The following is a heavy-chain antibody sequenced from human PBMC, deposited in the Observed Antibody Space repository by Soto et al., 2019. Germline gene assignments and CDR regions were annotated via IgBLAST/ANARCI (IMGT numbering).Heavy chain of an antibody. CDR2: IHPGGQTI. CDR1: GFTFSSSE. V-gene: IGHV3-48*03. J-gene: IGHJ3*01. Sequence: ESGGGLVQPGGSLRLSCAASGFTFSSSEMYWVRQAPGKGLEWISYIHPGGQTIFYAESVKGRFTISRDTANHSGYLQMNSLIAEDAAGYYGARRGSRWGRGTKVTVSS. D-gene: IGHD2-15*01. CDR3: ARRGSR.